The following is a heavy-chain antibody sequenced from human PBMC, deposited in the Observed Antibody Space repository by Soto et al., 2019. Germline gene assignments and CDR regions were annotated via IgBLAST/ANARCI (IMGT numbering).Heavy chain of an antibody. V-gene: IGHV4-30-2*01. D-gene: IGHD3-3*01. CDR2: IYHSGST. CDR1: GGSISSGGYS. J-gene: IGHJ4*02. Sequence: PSETLSLTCAVSGGSISSGGYSWSWIRQPPGKGLEWIGYIYHSGSTYYNPSLKSRVTISVDRSKNQFSLKLSSVTAADTAVYYCARAWRGFDYWGQGTLVTVSS. CDR3: ARAWRGFDY.